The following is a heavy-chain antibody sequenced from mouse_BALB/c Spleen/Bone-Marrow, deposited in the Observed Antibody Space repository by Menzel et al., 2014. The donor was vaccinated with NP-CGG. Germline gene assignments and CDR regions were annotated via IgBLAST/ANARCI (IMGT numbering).Heavy chain of an antibody. D-gene: IGHD2-10*02. Sequence: EVKLMESGPGLVKPSQSLSLPCSVTGYSITSGYYWNWIRQFPGNTLEWMGYISYDGSNNYNPSLKNRISITRDTSKNQFFLKLNSVTTEDTATYYCARVYGNYFFAYWGQGTLVTVSA. J-gene: IGHJ3*01. CDR3: ARVYGNYFFAY. CDR2: ISYDGSN. V-gene: IGHV3-6*02. CDR1: GYSITSGYY.